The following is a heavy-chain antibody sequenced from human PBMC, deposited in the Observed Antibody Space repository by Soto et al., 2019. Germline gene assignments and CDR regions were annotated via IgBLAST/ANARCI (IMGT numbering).Heavy chain of an antibody. CDR2: IYYSGST. CDR3: AAAPRY. Sequence: PSETLSLTWSVSGGSSSGYYWSWIRQTPEKGLEWIGYIYYSGSTNYNPSLKSRVTMLIDMSKNQFSLKLTSVSAADTAVYYCAAAPRYWGQGILVPVSS. CDR1: GGSSSGYY. J-gene: IGHJ4*02. V-gene: IGHV4-59*01. D-gene: IGHD2-15*01.